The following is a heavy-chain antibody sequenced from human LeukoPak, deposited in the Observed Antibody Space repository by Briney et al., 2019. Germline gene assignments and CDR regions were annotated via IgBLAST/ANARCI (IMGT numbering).Heavy chain of an antibody. CDR2: ISSSGSTI. J-gene: IGHJ5*02. CDR3: ASDGGDVDTAMDT. Sequence: TGGSLTLSCAASGFTFSDYYMSWLRQAPGKGLEWVSYISSSGSTIYYADSVKGRFTISRDNAKNSLYLQMNSLRAEDTAVYYCASDGGDVDTAMDTWGQGTLVTVSS. D-gene: IGHD5-18*01. CDR1: GFTFSDYY. V-gene: IGHV3-11*01.